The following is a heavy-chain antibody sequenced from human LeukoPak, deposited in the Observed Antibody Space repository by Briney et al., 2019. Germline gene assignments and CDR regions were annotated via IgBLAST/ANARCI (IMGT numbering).Heavy chain of an antibody. CDR3: AKGAYYGSGRHGGWFDP. CDR2: LDPYSGDT. Sequence: ASVKVSCKASGYTFTNFYIHWVRQAPGQGLEWMGWLDPYSGDTNYAQKFQGRVSLTRDTSINTAYMELTRLTSEDTAVYYCAKGAYYGSGRHGGWFDPWGQGTLVTVSS. V-gene: IGHV1-2*02. D-gene: IGHD3-10*01. CDR1: GYTFTNFY. J-gene: IGHJ5*02.